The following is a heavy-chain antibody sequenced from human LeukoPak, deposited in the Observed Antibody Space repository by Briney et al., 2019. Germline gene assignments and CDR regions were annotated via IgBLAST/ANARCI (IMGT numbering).Heavy chain of an antibody. V-gene: IGHV3-23*01. CDR1: GFSFSSYA. CDR3: AKDLTIVVVPRRTVDP. D-gene: IGHD2-15*01. J-gene: IGHJ5*02. CDR2: ISGSGGST. Sequence: GGSLRLSCAASGFSFSSYAMCWVRQAPGKGLEWVSAISGSGGSTYYADSVKGRFTISRDNSKNTLYLQMNSLRAEDTAVYYCAKDLTIVVVPRRTVDPWGQGTLVTVSS.